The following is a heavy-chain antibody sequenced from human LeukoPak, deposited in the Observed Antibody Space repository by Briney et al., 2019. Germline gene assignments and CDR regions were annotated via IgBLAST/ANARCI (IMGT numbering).Heavy chain of an antibody. J-gene: IGHJ3*02. V-gene: IGHV4-34*01. CDR2: INYSGST. Sequence: SETLSLTCAVYGGSFSGYYWSWIRQPPGKGLEWIGDINYSGSTNYNPSLKSRVTISVDTSKNQFSLKLSSVTAADTAVYYCERRSSSGWDDAFDIWGQGTMVTVSS. D-gene: IGHD6-19*01. CDR1: GGSFSGYY. CDR3: ERRSSSGWDDAFDI.